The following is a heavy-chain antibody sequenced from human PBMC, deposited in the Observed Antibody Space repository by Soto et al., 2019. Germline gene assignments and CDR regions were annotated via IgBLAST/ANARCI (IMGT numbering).Heavy chain of an antibody. D-gene: IGHD3-10*02. CDR3: ASDVPVSVVPFCDY. CDR1: GYTFTHYG. Sequence: IQLVQSGAEMKKPGASVKVSCKPSGYTFTHYGVSWLRQAPGQGLEWMGWISAYNGNTDYAHKFQGRVALTTDTSTSISYMELRGLSPDDTAVDYGASDVPVSVVPFCDYWGKGTLVTVSS. CDR2: ISAYNGNT. V-gene: IGHV1-18*04. J-gene: IGHJ4*02.